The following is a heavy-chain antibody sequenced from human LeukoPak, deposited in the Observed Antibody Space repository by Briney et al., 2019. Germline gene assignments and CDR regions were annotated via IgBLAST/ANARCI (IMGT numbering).Heavy chain of an antibody. V-gene: IGHV4-59*08. D-gene: IGHD6-19*01. CDR2: IYYSGST. Sequence: SETLSLTCTVSGGSISSYYWSWIRQPPGKGLEWVGYIYYSGSTNYNPSLKSRVTISVDTSKNQFSLKLSSVTAADTAVYYCASPYSSGPYYYYGMDVWGQGTTVTVSS. CDR3: ASPYSSGPYYYYGMDV. CDR1: GGSISSYY. J-gene: IGHJ6*02.